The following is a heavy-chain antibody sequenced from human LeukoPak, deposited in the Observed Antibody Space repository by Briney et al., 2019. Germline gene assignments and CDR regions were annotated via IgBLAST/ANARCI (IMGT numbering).Heavy chain of an antibody. CDR2: ISYDGSNK. CDR1: GFTFSSYA. J-gene: IGHJ4*02. V-gene: IGHV3-30*04. D-gene: IGHD2-2*01. CDR3: ARDGGSSTSWYSY. Sequence: GGSLRLSCAASGFTFSSYAMHWVRQAPGKGLEWVAVISYDGSNKYYADSVKGRFTISRDNSKNTLYLQMNSLRAEDTAVYYCARDGGSSTSWYSYWRQGTLVTVSS.